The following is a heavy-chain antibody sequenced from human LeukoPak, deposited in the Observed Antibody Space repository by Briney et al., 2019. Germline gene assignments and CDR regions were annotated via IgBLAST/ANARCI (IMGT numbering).Heavy chain of an antibody. CDR1: GDSINNYY. CDR2: IYYSGST. D-gene: IGHD3-16*01. Sequence: SSETLSLTCTVSGDSINNYYWSWIRQSPGKGLEWIGYIYYSGSTKYNPSLKSRVTILVDTSKNQFSLKLSSVTAADTATYYCSRHGGWGSPYFDSGARETLSPVSS. CDR3: SRHGGWGSPYFDS. V-gene: IGHV4-59*08. J-gene: IGHJ4*02.